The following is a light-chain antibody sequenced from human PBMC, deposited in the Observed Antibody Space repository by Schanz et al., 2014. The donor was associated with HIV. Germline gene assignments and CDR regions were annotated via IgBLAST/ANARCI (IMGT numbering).Light chain of an antibody. CDR2: EGT. CDR1: TSDVGNYNL. J-gene: IGLJ2*01. CDR3: CSYGVTRSWI. V-gene: IGLV2-23*01. Sequence: SVLTQPASVSGSVGLSITISCTGTTSDVGNYNLVSWYQQHPGKAPKLIIYEGTTRPSGVSDRFSGSKSGNTASLTISGLQGEDEADYYCCSYGVTRSWILGGGTKLTVL.